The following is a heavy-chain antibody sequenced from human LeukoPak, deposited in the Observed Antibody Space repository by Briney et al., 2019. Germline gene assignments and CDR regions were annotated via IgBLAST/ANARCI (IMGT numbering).Heavy chain of an antibody. CDR2: IKEDGSEK. J-gene: IGHJ4*02. CDR3: ARDKPAYYGSGSHFDY. CDR1: GFIFSDYL. D-gene: IGHD3-10*01. Sequence: PGGSLRLSCGASGFIFSDYLMSWVRQAPGKGLEWVAQIKEDGSEKYYIDSVKGRFIISRDNAKTLLYLQMDSLRPQDTAVYYCARDKPAYYGSGSHFDYWGQGTLVIVSS. V-gene: IGHV3-7*01.